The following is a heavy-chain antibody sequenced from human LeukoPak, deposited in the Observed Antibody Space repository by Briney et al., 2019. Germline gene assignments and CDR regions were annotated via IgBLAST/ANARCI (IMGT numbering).Heavy chain of an antibody. CDR1: GVSFSGYY. CDR2: INHSGST. D-gene: IGHD5-24*01. V-gene: IGHV4-34*01. CDR3: ARLQRCLQWYNLFDP. J-gene: IGHJ5*02. Sequence: SETLSLTCAVYGVSFSGYYWSWIPQPPGKGLEWIGEINHSGSTNYNPSLKSRVTISVDTSKNQFSLTLSSVAAADTAVYYCARLQRCLQWYNLFDPWGQGNLVTVSS.